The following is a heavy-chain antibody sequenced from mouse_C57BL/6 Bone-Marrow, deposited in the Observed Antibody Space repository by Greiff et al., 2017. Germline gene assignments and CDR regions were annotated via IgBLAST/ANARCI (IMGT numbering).Heavy chain of an antibody. D-gene: IGHD2-5*01. CDR3: APSFSYSNLYLDY. CDR1: GYSFTSYY. Sequence: VQLQQSGPELVKPGASVKISCKASGYSFTSYYIHWVKQRPGQGLEWIGWIYPWSGNTKYNEKFKGKATLTADTSSSTAYMQLSSLTSEDSAVYDCAPSFSYSNLYLDYWGQGTTLTVSS. J-gene: IGHJ2*01. CDR2: IYPWSGNT. V-gene: IGHV1-66*01.